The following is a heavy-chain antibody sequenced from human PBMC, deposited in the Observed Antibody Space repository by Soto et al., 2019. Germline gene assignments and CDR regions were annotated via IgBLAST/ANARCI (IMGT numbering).Heavy chain of an antibody. J-gene: IGHJ4*02. CDR2: INPNGGST. V-gene: IGHV1-46*01. CDR1: GYTFTSYY. D-gene: IGHD1-26*01. CDR3: ARARESYSYFDS. Sequence: QVQLVQSGAEVKKPGASVKVSCNASGYTFTSYYVHWVRQAPGQGLEWMGIINPNGGSTTYAQKFQGRVSMTRDTSTSTVYMELSSLRSEDTAVYYCARARESYSYFDSWGQGTLVTVSS.